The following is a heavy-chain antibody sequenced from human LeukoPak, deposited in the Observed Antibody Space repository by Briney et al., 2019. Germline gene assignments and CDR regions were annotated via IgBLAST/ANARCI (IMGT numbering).Heavy chain of an antibody. CDR2: IYYSGST. Sequence: SETLSLTCTVSGGSISSYYWSWIRQPPGKGLEWIGYIYYSGSTNCNPSLKSRVTISVDTSKDQFSLKLSSVTAADTAVYYCARETGSGNFDYWGQGTLVTVSS. V-gene: IGHV4-59*01. CDR3: ARETGSGNFDY. D-gene: IGHD1-14*01. J-gene: IGHJ4*02. CDR1: GGSISSYY.